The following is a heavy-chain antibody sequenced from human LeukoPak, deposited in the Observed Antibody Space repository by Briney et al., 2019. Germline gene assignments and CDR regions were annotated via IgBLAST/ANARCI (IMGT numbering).Heavy chain of an antibody. CDR1: GFTFSDYY. V-gene: IGHV3-11*06. J-gene: IGHJ4*02. CDR3: AREYYYGSGSYYNGY. D-gene: IGHD3-10*01. Sequence: GGSLRLSCAASGFTFSDYYMSWIRQAPGKGLEWVSYISSSSSYTNYADSVKGRFTISRDNAKNSLYLQMNSLRAEDTAVYYCAREYYYGSGSYYNGYWGQGTLVTVSS. CDR2: ISSSSSYT.